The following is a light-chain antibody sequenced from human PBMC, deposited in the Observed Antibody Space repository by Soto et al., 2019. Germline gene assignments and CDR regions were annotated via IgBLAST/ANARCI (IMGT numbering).Light chain of an antibody. V-gene: IGKV2-24*01. Sequence: DIVMTQTPLSSPVTLGQAATISCRSSQSLVHNDGNTYLSWFQQRPGQPPRLLIYKVSDRFSGAPDRFSGSGAGTDFTLTIRRLEAEDVGVYYCMQATQSPWTFGQGTKVEIK. J-gene: IGKJ1*01. CDR3: MQATQSPWT. CDR1: QSLVHNDGNTY. CDR2: KVS.